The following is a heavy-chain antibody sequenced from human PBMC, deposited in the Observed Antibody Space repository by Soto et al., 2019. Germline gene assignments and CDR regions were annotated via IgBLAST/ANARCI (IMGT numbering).Heavy chain of an antibody. J-gene: IGHJ4*02. CDR2: INAGNGNT. D-gene: IGHD3-22*01. CDR1: GYTFTSYA. Sequence: ASVKVSFKASGYTFTSYAMHWVRQAPGQRLEWMGWINAGNGNTKYSQKFQGRVTITRDTSASTAYMELSSLRSEDTAVYYCARAQDYYDSSGYPNWGQGTLVTVSS. CDR3: ARAQDYYDSSGYPN. V-gene: IGHV1-3*01.